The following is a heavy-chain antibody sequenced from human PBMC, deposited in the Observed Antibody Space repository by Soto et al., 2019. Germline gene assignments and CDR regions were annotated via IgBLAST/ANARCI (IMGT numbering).Heavy chain of an antibody. V-gene: IGHV3-33*01. CDR2: IWSDGNDE. D-gene: IGHD6-6*01. J-gene: IGHJ4*02. Sequence: PGGSLRLSCTASGFTFSTFALHWVRQAPGKGLEWVAIIWSDGNDEYYADSVKGRFTISRDNAKSSLSLEMNSLRAEDTAVYYCARDSSITPRPLDYWGQGTQVTSPQ. CDR1: GFTFSTFA. CDR3: ARDSSITPRPLDY.